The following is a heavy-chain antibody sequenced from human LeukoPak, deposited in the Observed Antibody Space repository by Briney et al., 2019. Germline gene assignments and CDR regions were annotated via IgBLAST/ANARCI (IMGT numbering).Heavy chain of an antibody. CDR2: IYYSGST. CDR3: ARGGLGRLTYYYDSSGYYLAY. Sequence: SETLSLTCTVSGGSISSYYRSWIRQPPGKGLEWIGYIYYSGSTNYNPSLKSRVTISVDTSKNQFSLKLSSVTAADTAVYYCARGGLGRLTYYYDSSGYYLAYWGQGTLVTVSS. V-gene: IGHV4-59*01. CDR1: GGSISSYY. J-gene: IGHJ4*02. D-gene: IGHD3-22*01.